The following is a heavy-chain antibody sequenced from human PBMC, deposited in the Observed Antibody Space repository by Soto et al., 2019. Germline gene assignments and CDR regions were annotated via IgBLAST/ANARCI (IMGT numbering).Heavy chain of an antibody. J-gene: IGHJ3*02. V-gene: IGHV1-2*02. CDR3: ARHMYYYDSSGYLSDDAFDI. CDR1: GYTFTGYY. Sequence: QVQLVQSGAEVKKPGASVKVSCKASGYTFTGYYMHWVRQAPGQGLEWMGWINPNSGGTNYAQKFQGRVTMTRDTSISKAYMELSRLRSDDTAVYYCARHMYYYDSSGYLSDDAFDIWGQGTMVTVSS. CDR2: INPNSGGT. D-gene: IGHD3-22*01.